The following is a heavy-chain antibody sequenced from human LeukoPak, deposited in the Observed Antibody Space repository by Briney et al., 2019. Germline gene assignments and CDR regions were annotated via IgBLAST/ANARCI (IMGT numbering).Heavy chain of an antibody. V-gene: IGHV7-4-1*02. Sequence: GASVKVSCKASGYTFTSYAMKWERQAPGQWLEWMGWINTNTGNPTYAQGFTGRFVFSLDTSVSTAYLQISSLKAEDTAVYYCARDRIRSDFWSGYRTSTTPTYYGMDVWGQGTTVAVSS. CDR3: ARDRIRSDFWSGYRTSTTPTYYGMDV. D-gene: IGHD3-3*01. J-gene: IGHJ6*02. CDR1: GYTFTSYA. CDR2: INTNTGNP.